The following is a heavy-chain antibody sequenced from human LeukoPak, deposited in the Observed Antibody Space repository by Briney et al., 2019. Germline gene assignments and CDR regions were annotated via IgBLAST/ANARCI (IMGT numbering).Heavy chain of an antibody. CDR1: GFTFSSYW. CDR3: ARPNWEPHGDAFDL. Sequence: PGGSLRLSCAASGFTFSSYWMHWVRQAPGKGLVWVSRINGDGSNTSYADSVKGRFMISRDNAKNTLYLQMNSLRAGDTAVYYCARPNWEPHGDAFDLWGQGTMVTVSS. V-gene: IGHV3-74*01. CDR2: INGDGSNT. D-gene: IGHD1-1*01. J-gene: IGHJ3*01.